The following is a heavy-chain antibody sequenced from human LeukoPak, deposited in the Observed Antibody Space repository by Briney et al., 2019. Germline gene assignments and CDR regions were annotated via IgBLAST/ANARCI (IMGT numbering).Heavy chain of an antibody. D-gene: IGHD6-19*01. J-gene: IGHJ4*02. CDR1: GGTFSSYA. CDR2: IIPIFGTA. Sequence: SVKVSCKASGGTFSSYAISWVRQAPGQGLEWMGGIIPIFGTANYAQKFQGRVTITADKSTSTAYMELSSLRSEDTAVYYCARRGRNSGCQCFDYWGQGTLVTVSS. CDR3: ARRGRNSGCQCFDY. V-gene: IGHV1-69*06.